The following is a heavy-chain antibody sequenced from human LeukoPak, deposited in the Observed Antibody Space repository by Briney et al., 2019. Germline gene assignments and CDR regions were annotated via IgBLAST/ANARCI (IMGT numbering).Heavy chain of an antibody. Sequence: SETLSPTCAVYGGSFSGYYWSWIRQPPGKGLEWIGEINHSGSTNYNPSLKSRVTISVDTSKNQFSLKLSSVTAADTAVYYCARTSWTLFLRGGNFDYWGQGTLVTVSS. CDR2: INHSGST. CDR3: ARTSWTLFLRGGNFDY. D-gene: IGHD2-2*01. V-gene: IGHV4-34*01. CDR1: GGSFSGYY. J-gene: IGHJ4*02.